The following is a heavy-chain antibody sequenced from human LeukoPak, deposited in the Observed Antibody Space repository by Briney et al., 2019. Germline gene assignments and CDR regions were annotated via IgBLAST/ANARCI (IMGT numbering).Heavy chain of an antibody. V-gene: IGHV3-30*18. D-gene: IGHD3-10*01. Sequence: PGGSLRLSCAASGFTFSSYGMHWVRQAPGKGLEWVAVISYDGSNKYYADSVKGRFTISRDNSKNTLYLQMNSLRAEDTAVYYCAKAQGSLAPRKVVITSDAFDIWGQGTMVTVSS. CDR2: ISYDGSNK. CDR3: AKAQGSLAPRKVVITSDAFDI. CDR1: GFTFSSYG. J-gene: IGHJ3*02.